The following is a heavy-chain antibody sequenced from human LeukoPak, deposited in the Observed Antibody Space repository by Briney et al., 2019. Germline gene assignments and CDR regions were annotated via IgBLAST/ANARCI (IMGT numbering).Heavy chain of an antibody. CDR3: AKSGVWWFGELLPATDAFDI. Sequence: PGGSLRLSCAASGFTFSSYAMSWVRQAPGKGLEWVSAISGSGGSTYYADSVKGRFTISRDNSRNTLYLQMNSLRAEDTAVYYCAKSGVWWFGELLPATDAFDIWGQGTMVTVSS. J-gene: IGHJ3*02. CDR1: GFTFSSYA. CDR2: ISGSGGST. D-gene: IGHD3-10*01. V-gene: IGHV3-23*01.